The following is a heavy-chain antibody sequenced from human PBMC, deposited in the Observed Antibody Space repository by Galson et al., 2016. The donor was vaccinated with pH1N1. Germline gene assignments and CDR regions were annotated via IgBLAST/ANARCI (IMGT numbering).Heavy chain of an antibody. D-gene: IGHD3-22*01. J-gene: IGHJ3*01. V-gene: IGHV3-48*04. CDR2: IGSRTSTT. Sequence: SLRLSCAASGFTFSNFNMNWVRQTPGKVLEWVSFIGSRTSTTYSADSVRGRFTIARDNAKNSLYLQMNSLRVEDTAMYYCARDDGTYYRDSRGAFDLWGQGTMVAVSS. CDR3: ARDDGTYYRDSRGAFDL. CDR1: GFTFSNFN.